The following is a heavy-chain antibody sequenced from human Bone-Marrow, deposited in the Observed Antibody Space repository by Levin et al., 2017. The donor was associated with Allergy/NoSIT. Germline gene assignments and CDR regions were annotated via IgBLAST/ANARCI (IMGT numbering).Heavy chain of an antibody. CDR3: TTHNDIVVVVAAVHYYYGMDV. CDR2: IKSKTDGGTT. Sequence: PGGSLRLSCAASGFTFSNAWMNWVRQAPGKGLEWVGRIKSKTDGGTTDYAAPVKGRFTISRDDSKNTLYLQMNSLKTEDTAVYYCTTHNDIVVVVAAVHYYYGMDVWGQGTTVTVSS. J-gene: IGHJ6*02. V-gene: IGHV3-15*07. CDR1: GFTFSNAW. D-gene: IGHD2-15*01.